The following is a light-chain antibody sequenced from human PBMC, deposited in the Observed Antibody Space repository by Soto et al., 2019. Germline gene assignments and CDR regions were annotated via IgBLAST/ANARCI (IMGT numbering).Light chain of an antibody. CDR1: QTISSY. J-gene: IGKJ4*01. CDR2: AAS. Sequence: DIRMTHYPSSLWASVGDRVTFTCLASQTISSYLNCYQQKPGKAPTPLIYAASSLQTGVPSRFSGSGSGTDFTLTISSLQPEDFATYYCQQSYSTPPTFGGGPKVDIK. V-gene: IGKV1-39*01. CDR3: QQSYSTPPT.